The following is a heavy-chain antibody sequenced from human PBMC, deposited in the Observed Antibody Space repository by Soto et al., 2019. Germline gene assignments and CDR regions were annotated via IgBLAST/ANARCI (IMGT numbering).Heavy chain of an antibody. J-gene: IGHJ4*02. D-gene: IGHD3-10*01. CDR3: ERDLELRDGNISHLDY. Sequence: QVQLVPSGAAVKKPGSSVKVSCKASGGTFSSHVFNWVRQAPGQGLEWMGGIMPIIGTANYAQKFQGRVTITADESTSTAYMELSNLRSEDTAVYYLERDLELRDGNISHLDYWGQGTLVTVSS. CDR1: GGTFSSHV. V-gene: IGHV1-69*01. CDR2: IMPIIGTA.